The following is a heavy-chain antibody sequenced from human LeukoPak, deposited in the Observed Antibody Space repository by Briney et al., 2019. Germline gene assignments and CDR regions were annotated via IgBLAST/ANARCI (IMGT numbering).Heavy chain of an antibody. CDR3: ARVTAAAGIGNSYYYYYMDV. Sequence: ASVKVSCKASGYTFTSYDINWVRQATGQGLEWMGWMNPNSGNIGYAQKFQGRVTMTRNTSISTAYMELSSLRSEDTAVYYCARVTAAAGIGNSYYYYYMDVWGKGTTVTVSS. D-gene: IGHD6-13*01. V-gene: IGHV1-8*01. CDR1: GYTFTSYD. CDR2: MNPNSGNI. J-gene: IGHJ6*03.